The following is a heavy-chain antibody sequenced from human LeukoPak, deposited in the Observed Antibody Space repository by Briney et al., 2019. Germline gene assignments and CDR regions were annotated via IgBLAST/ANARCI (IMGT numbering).Heavy chain of an antibody. Sequence: GGSLRLSCAASGFTFSSYSMNWVRQAPGMGLEWVSSISTSSSYIYYADSVKGRFTISRDNAKNSLYLQMNSLRAEDTAVYYCARFATYGSGTYAFDYWGQGTLVTVSS. CDR1: GFTFSSYS. J-gene: IGHJ4*02. D-gene: IGHD3-10*01. CDR3: ARFATYGSGTYAFDY. CDR2: ISTSSSYI. V-gene: IGHV3-21*01.